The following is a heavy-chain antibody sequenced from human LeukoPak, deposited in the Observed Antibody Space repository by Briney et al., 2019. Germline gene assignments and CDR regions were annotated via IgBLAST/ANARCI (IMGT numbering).Heavy chain of an antibody. Sequence: GGSLRLSCAASGFTFSSYAMSWVRQAPGKGLEWVSAISGCGGSTYYADSVKGRFTISRDNSKNTLYLQMNSLRAEDTAVYYCAKGRSIVGATRVDYWGQGTLVTVSS. V-gene: IGHV3-23*01. CDR1: GFTFSSYA. CDR2: ISGCGGST. CDR3: AKGRSIVGATRVDY. J-gene: IGHJ4*02. D-gene: IGHD1-26*01.